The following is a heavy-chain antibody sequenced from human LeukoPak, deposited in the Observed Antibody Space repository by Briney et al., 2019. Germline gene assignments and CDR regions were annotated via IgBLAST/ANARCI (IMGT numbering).Heavy chain of an antibody. D-gene: IGHD2-15*01. V-gene: IGHV4-38-2*02. CDR3: ARDCSGGTCYAFDI. J-gene: IGHJ3*02. Sequence: SETLSLTCGVSGYSLSSGYYWGWIRQPPGKGLEWIGSVFHSGSSYNNPSLKSRVTISIDTSKNQFSLKLSSVTATDTAVYYCARDCSGGTCYAFDIWGQGTMVTVSS. CDR2: VFHSGSS. CDR1: GYSLSSGYY.